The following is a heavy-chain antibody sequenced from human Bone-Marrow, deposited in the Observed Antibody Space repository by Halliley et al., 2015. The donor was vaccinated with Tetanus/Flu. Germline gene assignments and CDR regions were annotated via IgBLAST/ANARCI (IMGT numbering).Heavy chain of an antibody. CDR2: GGT. J-gene: IGHJ6*02. CDR3: TRTIVGGVVGATYYYYYGMDV. Sequence: GGTKYNPPLKSRVTISVDTSKNQFSLKLYSVTAADTAVYYCTRTIVGGVVGATYYYYYGMDVWGQGATVTVSS. D-gene: IGHD2-15*01. V-gene: IGHV4-59*01.